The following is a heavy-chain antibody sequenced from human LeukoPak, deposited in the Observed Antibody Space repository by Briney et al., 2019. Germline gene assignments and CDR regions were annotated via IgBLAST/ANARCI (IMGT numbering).Heavy chain of an antibody. Sequence: GASVKVSCRASGGTFSSYTISWVRQAPGQGLEWMGRIIPILGIANYAQKFQGRVTITADKSTSTAYMELSSLRSEDTAVYYCASSPMVEQLSWFDPWGQGTLVTVSS. CDR3: ASSPMVEQLSWFDP. CDR1: GGTFSSYT. J-gene: IGHJ5*02. CDR2: IIPILGIA. D-gene: IGHD5-24*01. V-gene: IGHV1-69*02.